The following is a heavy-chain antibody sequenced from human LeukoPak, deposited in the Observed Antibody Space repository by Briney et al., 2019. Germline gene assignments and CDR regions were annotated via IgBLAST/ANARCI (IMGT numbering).Heavy chain of an antibody. CDR3: ARRCYSSGWWFCGNFDY. V-gene: IGHV4-34*01. Sequence: SSETLSLTCAVYGGSFSGYYWSWIRQPPGKGLEWIGEINHSGSTNYNPSLKSRVTISVDTSKNQFSLKLSSVTAADTAVYYCARRCYSSGWWFCGNFDYWGQGTLVTVSS. J-gene: IGHJ4*02. D-gene: IGHD6-19*01. CDR2: INHSGST. CDR1: GGSFSGYY.